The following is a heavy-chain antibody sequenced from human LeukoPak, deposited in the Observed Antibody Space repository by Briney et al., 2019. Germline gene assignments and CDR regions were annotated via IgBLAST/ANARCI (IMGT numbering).Heavy chain of an antibody. Sequence: PGGSLRLSCAASGFTFSSYSMNWVRQAPGKGLEWVSYISSSSSTIYYADSVKGRFAISRDNAKNSLYLQMNSLRAEDTAVYYCARDSSPGDAFDIWGQGAMVTVSS. CDR2: ISSSSSTI. D-gene: IGHD6-13*01. V-gene: IGHV3-48*01. CDR1: GFTFSSYS. CDR3: ARDSSPGDAFDI. J-gene: IGHJ3*02.